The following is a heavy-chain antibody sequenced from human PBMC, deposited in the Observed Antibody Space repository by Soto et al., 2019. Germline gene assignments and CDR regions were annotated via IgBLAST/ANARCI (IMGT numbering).Heavy chain of an antibody. V-gene: IGHV4-38-2*01. CDR3: AKRWDDYGSYVDY. CDR1: GYSVSDGYY. CDR2: INRSDNT. D-gene: IGHD4-17*01. J-gene: IGHJ4*02. Sequence: SGTLSLTFAVSGYSVSDGYYFGCIRQPPGRRLEGIRSINRSDNTSDNPSAKSRLTISVDTSKNQISLTLGSVTAADTAIYYWAKRWDDYGSYVDYWGQGTLVTVSS.